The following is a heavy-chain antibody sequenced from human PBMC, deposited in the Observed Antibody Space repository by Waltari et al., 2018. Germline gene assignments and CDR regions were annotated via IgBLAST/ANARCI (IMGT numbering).Heavy chain of an antibody. J-gene: IGHJ5*02. V-gene: IGHV2-70*01. CDR3: ARTSVTTGWFDP. D-gene: IGHD4-4*01. CDR1: GFSLSTSGMC. CDR2: IDWYDDK. Sequence: QVTLRESGPALVKPTQTLTLTCTFSGFSLSTSGMCVSWIRQPPGTALEWLELIDWYDDKHYSTSLKTRLTISKDTSKNQVVLTMTNMDPVDTATYYCARTSVTTGWFDPWGQGTLVTVSS.